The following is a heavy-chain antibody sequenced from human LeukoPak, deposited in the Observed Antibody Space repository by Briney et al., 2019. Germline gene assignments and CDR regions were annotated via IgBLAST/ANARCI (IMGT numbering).Heavy chain of an antibody. V-gene: IGHV4-59*01. J-gene: IGHJ4*02. CDR3: ARVDYDSSGYFDY. CDR1: GGSFSGYY. CDR2: IYYSGST. Sequence: SETLSLTCAVYGGSFSGYYWSWIRQPPGKGLVWIGYIYYSGSTNYNPSLKSRVTMSIDTSKNQFSLKATSVTAADTAVYYCARVDYDSSGYFDYWGQGTPVTVSS. D-gene: IGHD3-22*01.